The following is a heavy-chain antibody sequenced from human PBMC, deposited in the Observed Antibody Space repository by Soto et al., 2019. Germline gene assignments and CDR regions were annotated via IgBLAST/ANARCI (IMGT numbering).Heavy chain of an antibody. CDR2: ISSSSSTI. CDR3: ARLPLYYDILTGASDY. Sequence: EVQLVESGGGLVQPGGSLRLSCAASGFTFSSYSMNWVRQAPGKGLEWVSYISSSSSTIYYADSVKGRFTISRDNAKNALYLQMNSLRAEDTAVYYCARLPLYYDILTGASDYWGQGTLVTVSS. D-gene: IGHD3-9*01. J-gene: IGHJ4*02. CDR1: GFTFSSYS. V-gene: IGHV3-48*01.